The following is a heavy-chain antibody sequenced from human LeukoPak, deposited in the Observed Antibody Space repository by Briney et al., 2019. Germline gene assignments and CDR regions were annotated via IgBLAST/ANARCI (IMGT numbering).Heavy chain of an antibody. CDR2: IYHSGST. CDR1: GGSISSSNW. D-gene: IGHD5-18*01. V-gene: IGHV4-4*02. Sequence: PSETLSLTCAVSGGSISSSNWWSWVRQPPGKGLEWIGEIYHSGSTNYNPSLKSRVTISVDKPKNQFSLKLSSVTAADTAVYYCARAYVDTAMVGFDYWGQGTLVTVSS. CDR3: ARAYVDTAMVGFDY. J-gene: IGHJ4*02.